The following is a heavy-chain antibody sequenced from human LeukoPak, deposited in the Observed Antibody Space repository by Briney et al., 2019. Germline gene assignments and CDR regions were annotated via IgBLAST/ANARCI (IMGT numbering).Heavy chain of an antibody. CDR2: ITGGSGLI. D-gene: IGHD3-9*01. V-gene: IGHV3-23*01. Sequence: PGGSLRLSCVASGFTFSTYAMNWVRHVPGKGLEWVSVITGGSGLIRYADSVKGRFTIPRDNSKSTVYLQMNSLRAEDTAIYYCAKDQVPDGLYDIDYWGQGTLVTVSS. CDR1: GFTFSTYA. CDR3: AKDQVPDGLYDIDY. J-gene: IGHJ4*02.